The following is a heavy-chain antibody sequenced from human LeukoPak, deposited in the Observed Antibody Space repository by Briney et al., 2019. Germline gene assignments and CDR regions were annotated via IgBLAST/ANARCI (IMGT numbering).Heavy chain of an antibody. D-gene: IGHD6-13*01. CDR3: ARRSSSWYLDY. CDR2: IYPGDSDT. J-gene: IGHJ4*02. CDR1: GYSFTNYW. V-gene: IGHV5-51*01. Sequence: GESLKISCESSGYSFTNYWIGWVRQMPGKGLEWMGIIYPGDSDTRYSPSFQGQVTISADKSISTAYLQWSSLKASDTAMYYCARRSSSWYLDYWGQGTLVTVSS.